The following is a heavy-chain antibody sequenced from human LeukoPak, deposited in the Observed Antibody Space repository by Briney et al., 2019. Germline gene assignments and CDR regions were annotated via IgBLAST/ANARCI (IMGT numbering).Heavy chain of an antibody. J-gene: IGHJ1*01. D-gene: IGHD1-20*01. CDR2: ITDNGRST. CDR3: AKNPGHNFPQS. V-gene: IGHV3-23*01. Sequence: GGSLRLSCAASGFTFSSYDMSWVRQAPEKGLEWVSSITDNGRSTFYAGSVKGRFTISRDNSKNTLYLQMNSLRAEDTAVYYCAKNPGHNFPQSWGRGTLVTVTS. CDR1: GFTFSSYD.